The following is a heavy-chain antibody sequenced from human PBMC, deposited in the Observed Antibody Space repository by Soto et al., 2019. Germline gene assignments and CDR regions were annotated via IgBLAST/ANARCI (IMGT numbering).Heavy chain of an antibody. CDR2: IYPSDSEI. Sequence: GESLKISCKASGYTLTSYWIGWVRQMPGKGLEWMGIIYPSDSEIRYSPSFQGQVTISVDKSIGTAYLQWRSLEASDTAMYFCARLRGWLQYDPFYFDYWGQGTLVTVSS. V-gene: IGHV5-51*01. J-gene: IGHJ4*02. CDR3: ARLRGWLQYDPFYFDY. CDR1: GYTLTSYW. D-gene: IGHD5-12*01.